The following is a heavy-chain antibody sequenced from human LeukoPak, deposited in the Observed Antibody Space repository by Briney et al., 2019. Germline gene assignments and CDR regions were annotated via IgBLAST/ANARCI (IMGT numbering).Heavy chain of an antibody. CDR3: AREGITVGKSDATDI. CDR2: IKGDGSWK. D-gene: IGHD6-19*01. V-gene: IGHV3-7*01. Sequence: GGSLRLSCEASGFTFRNHYMTWVRQAPGGGLEWVANIKGDGSWKFYVDSVRGRFTISRDNAKNSLYQQMNSLRAEDTAVYYCAREGITVGKSDATDIWGQGTMVTVST. CDR1: GFTFRNHY. J-gene: IGHJ3*02.